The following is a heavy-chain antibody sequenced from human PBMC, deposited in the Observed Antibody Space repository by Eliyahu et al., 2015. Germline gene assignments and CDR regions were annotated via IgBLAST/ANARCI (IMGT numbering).Heavy chain of an antibody. CDR1: GFTFSSYE. D-gene: IGHD2-2*01. CDR2: ISSSGSTI. J-gene: IGHJ6*02. Sequence: EVQLVESGGGLVQPGGSLRXSCAASGFTFSSYEMNWVRQAPGKGLEWVSYISSSGSTIYYADSVKGRFTISRDNAKNSLYLQMNSLRAEDTAVYYCARYQYQLPYYGMDVWGQGTTVTVSS. V-gene: IGHV3-48*03. CDR3: ARYQYQLPYYGMDV.